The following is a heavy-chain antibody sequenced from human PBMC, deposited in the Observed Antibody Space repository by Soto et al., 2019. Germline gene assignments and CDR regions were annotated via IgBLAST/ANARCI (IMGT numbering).Heavy chain of an antibody. V-gene: IGHV3-53*04. CDR2: IYSGGST. D-gene: IGHD3-16*01. CDR1: GFIFSDYY. J-gene: IGHJ3*02. CDR3: ARDKEDYPGGAFDI. Sequence: GGSLRLSCAASGFIFSDYYMSWIRQVPGKGLGWVSVIYSGGSTYYADSVKGRFTISRHNSKNTLYLQMNSLRAEDTAVYYCARDKEDYPGGAFDIWGQGTMVTVSS.